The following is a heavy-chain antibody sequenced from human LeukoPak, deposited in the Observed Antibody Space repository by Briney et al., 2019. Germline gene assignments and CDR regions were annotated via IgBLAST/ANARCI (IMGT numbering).Heavy chain of an antibody. CDR3: AKDYSSSSVYYFDY. CDR1: GFTFSSYA. J-gene: IGHJ4*02. D-gene: IGHD6-6*01. CDR2: ISGSGGST. V-gene: IGHV3-23*01. Sequence: GGSLRLSCAASGFTFSSYAMSWVRQASGKGLEWVSAISGSGGSTYYADSVKGRFTISRDNSKNTLYLQMNSLRAEDTAVYYCAKDYSSSSVYYFDYWGQGTLVTVSS.